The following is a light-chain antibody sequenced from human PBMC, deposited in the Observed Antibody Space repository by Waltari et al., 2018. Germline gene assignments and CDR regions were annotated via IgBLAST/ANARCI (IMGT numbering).Light chain of an antibody. J-gene: IGLJ3*02. CDR1: SSDIGVYNY. Sequence: QSALTQPASVSGSPGQSITISCTGTSSDIGVYNYVSWYQQPPGKAPKLMIYDVSNRPSGVSNRFSGSKSGNSASLTISGLQAEDEADYYCTSYTTSTTPWVFGGGTKLTVL. CDR3: TSYTTSTTPWV. CDR2: DVS. V-gene: IGLV2-14*01.